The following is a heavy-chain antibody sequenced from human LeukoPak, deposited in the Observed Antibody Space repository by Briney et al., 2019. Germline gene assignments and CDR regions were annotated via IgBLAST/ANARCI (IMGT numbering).Heavy chain of an antibody. D-gene: IGHD1-14*01. V-gene: IGHV4-39*07. Sequence: SETLSLTCTVSGGSISSSSYYWGWIRQPPGKGLVWIGSNYYSGSTYYTPSIKSRVTISVATSKNQFSLKLSSVTAADTAVYYCAGTGEMSPPYYYGMDVWGQGTTVTVSS. J-gene: IGHJ6*02. CDR1: GGSISSSSYY. CDR3: AGTGEMSPPYYYGMDV. CDR2: NYYSGST.